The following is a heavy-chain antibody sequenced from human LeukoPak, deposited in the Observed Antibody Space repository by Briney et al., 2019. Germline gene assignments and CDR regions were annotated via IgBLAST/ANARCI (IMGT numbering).Heavy chain of an antibody. D-gene: IGHD3-22*01. J-gene: IGHJ3*02. CDR3: ARGRGYYYDSRRVFDI. V-gene: IGHV4-38-2*01. CDR1: GYSISSDYY. Sequence: PSETLSLTCAVSGYSISSDYYWGWIRQPPGKGLEWIGSIYHSGSTYYNPSLKSRVTISVDTSKNQFSLKLSSVTAADTAVYYCARGRGYYYDSRRVFDIWGQGTMVTVSS. CDR2: IYHSGST.